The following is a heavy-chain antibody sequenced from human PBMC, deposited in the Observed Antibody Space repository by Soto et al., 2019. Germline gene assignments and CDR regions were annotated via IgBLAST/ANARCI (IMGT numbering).Heavy chain of an antibody. CDR1: GGSISRGDCF. J-gene: IGHJ2*01. Sequence: QVQLQESGPGLVKPSQTLSLTCTVSGGSISRGDCFWSWIRQSPGKGLEWIGYIFYSGTTYYNPSLKSRVTVSVGTSKTQFSLELNSVTAADTAVYYCAKAYSDYGRYFELWGRGTLVTVSS. CDR2: IFYSGTT. D-gene: IGHD4-17*01. V-gene: IGHV4-31*03. CDR3: AKAYSDYGRYFEL.